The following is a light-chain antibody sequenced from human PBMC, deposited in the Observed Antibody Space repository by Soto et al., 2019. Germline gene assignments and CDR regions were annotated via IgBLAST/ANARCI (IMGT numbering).Light chain of an antibody. J-gene: IGKJ5*01. Sequence: IVMNQSPLSLPVTSGEPPSISCRSSQRLLYSNGYNYLDWYLQTPGQSPKLLIYLGSNRAPGVPDRFSGGGSGTDFTLKIRRVEAEDVGVYYCMQGLQDLTFGQGTRLEIK. CDR1: QRLLYSNGYNY. V-gene: IGKV2-28*01. CDR3: MQGLQDLT. CDR2: LGS.